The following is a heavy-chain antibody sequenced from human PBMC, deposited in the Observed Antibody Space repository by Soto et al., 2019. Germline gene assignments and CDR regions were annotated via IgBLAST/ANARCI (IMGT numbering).Heavy chain of an antibody. V-gene: IGHV3-9*01. CDR2: ISWNSGSI. CDR3: AKGVVVVAATDDAFDI. J-gene: IGHJ3*02. D-gene: IGHD2-15*01. CDR1: GFTFDDYA. Sequence: GGSLRLSCAASGFTFDDYAMHWVRQAPGKGLEWVSGISWNSGSIGYADSVKGRFTISRDNAKNSLYLQMNSLRAEDTALYYCAKGVVVVAATDDAFDIWGQGTMVTVSS.